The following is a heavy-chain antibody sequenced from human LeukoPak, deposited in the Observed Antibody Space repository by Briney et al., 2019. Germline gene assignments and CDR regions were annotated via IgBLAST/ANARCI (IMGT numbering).Heavy chain of an antibody. CDR1: GGSISSSNW. CDR2: IYHSGST. V-gene: IGHV4-4*02. Sequence: PSETLSLTCAVSGGSISSSNWWSWVRQPPGKGLEWIGEIYHSGSTNYNPSLKSRVTISVDKSKNQFSLKLSSVTAADTAVYYCARGEAYSSGWYEDYWGQGTLVTVSS. J-gene: IGHJ4*02. CDR3: ARGEAYSSGWYEDY. D-gene: IGHD6-19*01.